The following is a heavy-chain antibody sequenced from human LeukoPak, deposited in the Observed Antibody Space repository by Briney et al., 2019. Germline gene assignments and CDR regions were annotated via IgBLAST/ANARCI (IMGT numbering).Heavy chain of an antibody. D-gene: IGHD2-2*01. Sequence: SVKVSCKASGGTFSSYAISWVRQAPGQGLEWMGRIIPILGIANYAQKFQGRVTITADKSTSTAYMELSSLRSDDTAVYYCARDGTCSSTSCYADYWGQGTLVTVSS. CDR3: ARDGTCSSTSCYADY. V-gene: IGHV1-69*04. CDR1: GGTFSSYA. CDR2: IIPILGIA. J-gene: IGHJ4*02.